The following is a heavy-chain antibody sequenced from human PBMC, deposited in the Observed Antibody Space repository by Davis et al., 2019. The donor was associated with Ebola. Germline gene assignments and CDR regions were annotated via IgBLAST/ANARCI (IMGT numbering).Heavy chain of an antibody. CDR2: IYYSGST. CDR3: ARVLPSDGMDV. V-gene: IGHV4-59*01. Sequence: SETLSLTCTVSGGSISSYYWSWIRQPPGKGLEWIGYIYYSGSTNYNPSLKGRVTISVDTSKNQFSLELSSVTAADTAVYYCARVLPSDGMDVWGQGTTVTVSS. J-gene: IGHJ6*02. CDR1: GGSISSYY. D-gene: IGHD6-6*01.